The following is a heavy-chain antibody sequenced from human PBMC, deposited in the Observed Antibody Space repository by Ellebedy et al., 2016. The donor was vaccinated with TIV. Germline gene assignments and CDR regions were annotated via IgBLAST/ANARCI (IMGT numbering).Heavy chain of an antibody. J-gene: IGHJ4*02. CDR2: ICYGGKS. CDR1: GDSISSSSFC. Sequence: SETLSLTCIISGDSISSSSFCRGWIRQPPGKGLEYIGIICYGGKSYYNPSLKSRVAISVDTSEKQFSLNLGSVTAADTAVYYCVRTLAGYYRVDYWGQGTLVTVSS. CDR3: VRTLAGYYRVDY. D-gene: IGHD3-9*01. V-gene: IGHV4-39*07.